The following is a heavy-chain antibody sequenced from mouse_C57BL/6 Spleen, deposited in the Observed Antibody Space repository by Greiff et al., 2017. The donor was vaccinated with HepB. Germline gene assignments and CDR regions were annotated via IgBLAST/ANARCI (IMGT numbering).Heavy chain of an antibody. J-gene: IGHJ2*01. CDR2: IHPNSGST. V-gene: IGHV1-64*01. CDR1: GYTFTSYW. CDR3: VPSTTVGRVYFDY. Sequence: QVQLQQPGAELVKPGASVKLSCKASGYTFTSYWMHWVKQRPGQGLEWIGMIHPNSGSTNYNEKFKSKATLTVDKSSSTAYMQLSSLTSEDSAVYYCVPSTTVGRVYFDYWGQGTTLTVSS. D-gene: IGHD1-1*01.